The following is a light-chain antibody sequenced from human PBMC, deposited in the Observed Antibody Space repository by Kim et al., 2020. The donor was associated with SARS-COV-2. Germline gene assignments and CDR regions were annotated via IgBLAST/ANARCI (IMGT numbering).Light chain of an antibody. J-gene: IGKJ3*01. V-gene: IGKV1-39*01. Sequence: DIQMTQSPSFLSASVGDRVTITCRASQTIDKYLNWYQQKPGKAPKLLIYGVANLQSGVPSRFSGSGSGTEFTLTISPLQPEDFAIYYCQQRYHTPVFGPGTKVDIK. CDR1: QTIDKY. CDR2: GVA. CDR3: QQRYHTPV.